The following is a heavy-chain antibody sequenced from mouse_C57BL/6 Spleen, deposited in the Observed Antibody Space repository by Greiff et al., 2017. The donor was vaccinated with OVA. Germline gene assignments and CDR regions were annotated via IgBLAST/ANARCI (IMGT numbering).Heavy chain of an antibody. J-gene: IGHJ2*01. CDR2: ISSGGDYI. CDR1: GFTFSSYA. V-gene: IGHV5-9-1*02. Sequence: EVKLVESGEGLVKPGGSLKLSCAASGFTFSSYAMSWVRQTPEKRLEWVAYISSGGDYIYYADTVKGRFTISRDNARNTLYLQMSSLKSEDTAMYYCTRDRGYYGCSDFDYWGQGTTLTVSS. D-gene: IGHD1-1*01. CDR3: TRDRGYYGCSDFDY.